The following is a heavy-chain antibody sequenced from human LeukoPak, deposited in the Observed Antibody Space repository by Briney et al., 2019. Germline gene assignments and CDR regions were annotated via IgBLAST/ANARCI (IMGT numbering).Heavy chain of an antibody. Sequence: SQTLSLTRAISGDSVSNNRAAWNWIRQTPSRGLEWLGRTYYRSKWYNDYAVSVKSRIAITPDTSKNQFSLQLNSVTPEDTAVYYCARDPLEAGSLNFDYWGQGTLVTVSS. D-gene: IGHD3-3*01. J-gene: IGHJ4*02. V-gene: IGHV6-1*01. CDR3: ARDPLEAGSLNFDY. CDR2: TYYRSKWYN. CDR1: GDSVSNNRAA.